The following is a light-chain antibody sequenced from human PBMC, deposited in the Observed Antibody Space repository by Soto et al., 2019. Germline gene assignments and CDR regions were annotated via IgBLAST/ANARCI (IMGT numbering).Light chain of an antibody. Sequence: EIVLTQSPGTLSLSPGERATLSCRASQSVSSSYLAWYQQKPGQAPRLLIYGASSRATGIPARFSGRGSRTEFTLTITSLQYEDFALYYCQQYHNLWTFGQGTKGDIK. CDR2: GAS. V-gene: IGKV3D-7*01. J-gene: IGKJ1*01. CDR1: QSVSSSY. CDR3: QQYHNLWT.